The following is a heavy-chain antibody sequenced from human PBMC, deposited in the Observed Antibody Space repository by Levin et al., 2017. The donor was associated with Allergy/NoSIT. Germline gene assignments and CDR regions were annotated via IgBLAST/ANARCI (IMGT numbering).Heavy chain of an antibody. CDR1: GDSIRSTDYY. V-gene: IGHV4-30-4*01. J-gene: IGHJ4*02. CDR3: ARENFDCSISTCYDDY. D-gene: IGHD2-2*01. Sequence: SQTLSLPCTVSGDSIRSTDYYWCWIRQPPGKGLEWIGCIYYSGTTFYNPSLKSRITISVDSSKNQFSLELSSVTATDTAVYYCARENFDCSISTCYDDYWGQGALVTVSS. CDR2: IYYSGTT.